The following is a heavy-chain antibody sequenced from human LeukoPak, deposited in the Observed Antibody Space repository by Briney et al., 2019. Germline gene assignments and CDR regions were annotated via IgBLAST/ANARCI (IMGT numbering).Heavy chain of an antibody. Sequence: PSETLSLTCTVSGGSISSSSYYWGWIRQPPGKRLEWIGSIYYSGSTYYNPSLKSRVTISVDTSKNQFSLKLSSVTAADTAVYYCARVNRRSSSSARLDYWGQGTLVTVSS. CDR3: ARVNRRSSSSARLDY. V-gene: IGHV4-39*07. CDR1: GGSISSSSYY. J-gene: IGHJ4*02. D-gene: IGHD6-6*01. CDR2: IYYSGST.